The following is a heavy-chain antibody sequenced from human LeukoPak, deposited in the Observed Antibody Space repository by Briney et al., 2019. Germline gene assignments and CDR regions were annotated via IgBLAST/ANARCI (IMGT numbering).Heavy chain of an antibody. J-gene: IGHJ4*02. V-gene: IGHV1-69*02. D-gene: IGHD6-13*01. CDR1: GGTFSSYT. Sequence: VASVKVSCKASGGTFSSYTISWVRQAPGQGLEWMGRIIPILGIANYAQKFQGGVTITADKSTSTAYMELSSLRSEDTAVYYCANTPGIAAAGINYWGQGTLVTVSS. CDR3: ANTPGIAAAGINY. CDR2: IIPILGIA.